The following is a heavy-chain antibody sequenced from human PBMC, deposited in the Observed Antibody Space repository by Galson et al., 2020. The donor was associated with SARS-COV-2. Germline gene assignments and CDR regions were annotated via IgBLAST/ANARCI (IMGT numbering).Heavy chain of an antibody. D-gene: IGHD2-2*01. CDR3: ARDGCASTTCAEL. CDR1: GFIFNDYY. Sequence: NSGGSLRLSCAASGFIFNDYYMTWIRQAPGKGLQWISYISSSGSDSNYADSVKGRFMISRDNTRNSVSLQMHGLRVEDTAIYYCARDGCASTTCAELWGQGTLVTVSS. V-gene: IGHV3-11*05. J-gene: IGHJ4*02. CDR2: ISSSGSDS.